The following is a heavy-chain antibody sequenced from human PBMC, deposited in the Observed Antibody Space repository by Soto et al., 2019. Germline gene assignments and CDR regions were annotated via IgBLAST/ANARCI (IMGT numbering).Heavy chain of an antibody. V-gene: IGHV3-13*01. D-gene: IGHD3-10*01. CDR2: IGTAGDT. CDR3: ARGYNNNSMVRGVINWFDP. J-gene: IGHJ5*02. Sequence: GSLRLSCAASGFTFSSYDMHWVRQATGKGLEWVSAIGTAGDTYYPGSVKGRFTISRENAKNSLYLQMNSLRAEDTAVYYCARGYNNNSMVRGVINWFDPWGQGTLVTVSS. CDR1: GFTFSSYD.